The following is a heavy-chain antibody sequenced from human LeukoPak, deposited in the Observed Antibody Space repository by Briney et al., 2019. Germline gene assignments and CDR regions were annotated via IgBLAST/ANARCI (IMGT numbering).Heavy chain of an antibody. D-gene: IGHD3-22*01. Sequence: GGSLRLSCAASGFTVSSNYMSWVRQTPGKGLEWVSVIYSGGSTYYADSVKGRFTISRDNSKNTLYLQMNSLRAEDTAAYYCARAMGDPKTYYYDSSGYYFTYWGQGTLVTVSS. J-gene: IGHJ4*02. V-gene: IGHV3-66*01. CDR1: GFTVSSNY. CDR2: IYSGGST. CDR3: ARAMGDPKTYYYDSSGYYFTY.